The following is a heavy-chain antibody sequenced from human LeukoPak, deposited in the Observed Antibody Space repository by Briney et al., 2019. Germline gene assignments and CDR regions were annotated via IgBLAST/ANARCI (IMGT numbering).Heavy chain of an antibody. D-gene: IGHD2-8*01. CDR2: VYYSGSA. V-gene: IGHV4-59*08. CDR3: ARSGPNGVGDYYFDY. J-gene: IGHJ4*02. CDR1: GGSISSYH. Sequence: PSETLSLTCTVSGGSISSYHWSWTRQPPGKGLECIGYVYYSGSANYNPSLKSRVTISVDTSKSQFSLKLSSVTAADTAVYYCARSGPNGVGDYYFDYWGQGTLVIVSS.